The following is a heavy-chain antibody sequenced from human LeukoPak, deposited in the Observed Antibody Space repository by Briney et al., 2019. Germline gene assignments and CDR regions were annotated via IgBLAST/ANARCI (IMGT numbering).Heavy chain of an antibody. Sequence: ASVKVFCRASGGAFSSYAISWVRQAPGQGLEWMGGIIPIFGTANYAQKFQGRVTITTDESTSTAYMELSSLRSEDTAVYYCARGLIRRDGYNYQYYYYYMDVWGKGTTVTVSS. D-gene: IGHD5-24*01. CDR2: IIPIFGTA. CDR1: GGAFSSYA. J-gene: IGHJ6*03. CDR3: ARGLIRRDGYNYQYYYYYMDV. V-gene: IGHV1-69*05.